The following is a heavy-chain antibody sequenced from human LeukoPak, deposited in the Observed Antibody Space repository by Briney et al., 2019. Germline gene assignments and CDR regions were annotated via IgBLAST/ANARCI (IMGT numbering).Heavy chain of an antibody. D-gene: IGHD5-12*01. V-gene: IGHV1-18*01. CDR1: GFTFTSFG. CDR2: ISDYNGDT. Sequence: ASVKVSCKASGFTFTSFGFSWVRQAPGQGLEWVGWISDYNGDTSHDQKFQGRVTISTDTSTNTAYMDLRSLTSDDTAVSYCARRSGYDRRAGTLDIWGQGTMVTVSS. CDR3: ARRSGYDRRAGTLDI. J-gene: IGHJ3*02.